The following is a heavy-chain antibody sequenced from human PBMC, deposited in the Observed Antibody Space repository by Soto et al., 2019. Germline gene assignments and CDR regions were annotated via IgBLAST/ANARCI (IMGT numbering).Heavy chain of an antibody. CDR1: GYTLTELS. Sequence: GASVKVSCKVSGYTLTELSMHWVRQAPGKGLEWMGGFDPEDGETSYAQKFQGRVTMTEDTSTDTAYMELSSLRSEDTAVYYCARDHTPQYCSGGSCYSHSGWAYNYWGQGTLVTVSS. CDR2: FDPEDGET. D-gene: IGHD2-15*01. V-gene: IGHV1-24*01. CDR3: ARDHTPQYCSGGSCYSHSGWAYNY. J-gene: IGHJ4*02.